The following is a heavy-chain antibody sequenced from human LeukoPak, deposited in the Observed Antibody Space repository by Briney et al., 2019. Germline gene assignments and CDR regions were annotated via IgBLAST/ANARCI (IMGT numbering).Heavy chain of an antibody. CDR3: AREYYDSSGYYPANWFDP. Sequence: ASVKVSCKASGYTFTSYGISWVRQAPGQGLEWMGGISAYNGNTNYAQKLQGRVTMTTDTSTSTAYMELRSLRSDDTAVYYCAREYYDSSGYYPANWFDPWGQGTLVTVSS. CDR2: ISAYNGNT. D-gene: IGHD3-22*01. CDR1: GYTFTSYG. J-gene: IGHJ5*02. V-gene: IGHV1-18*01.